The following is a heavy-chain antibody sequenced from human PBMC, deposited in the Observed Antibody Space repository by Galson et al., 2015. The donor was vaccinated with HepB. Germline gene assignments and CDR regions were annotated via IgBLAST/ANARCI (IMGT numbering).Heavy chain of an antibody. J-gene: IGHJ3*02. V-gene: IGHV1-24*01. D-gene: IGHD5-18*01. Sequence: SVKVSCKVSGYTLTELSMHWVRQAPGKGLEWMGGFDPEDGEAIYAQKFQGRVTMTEDTSTDTAYMELSSLRSEDTAVYYCATVWDTAMPLDAFDIWGQGTMVTVSS. CDR3: ATVWDTAMPLDAFDI. CDR2: FDPEDGEA. CDR1: GYTLTELS.